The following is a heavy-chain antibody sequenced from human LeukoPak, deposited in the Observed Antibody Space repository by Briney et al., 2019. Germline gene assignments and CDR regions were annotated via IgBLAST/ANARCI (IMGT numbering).Heavy chain of an antibody. CDR1: GYTFTGYF. V-gene: IGHV1-2*02. CDR2: ITPNSGGT. J-gene: IGHJ6*02. Sequence: GASVKVSCTASGYTFTGYFIHWVRQAPGQGLEWMGWITPNSGGTNYAQKFQGRVTMTRDTSISTAYMELRRLRSDDTAVYYCARAARVDYYDSSPYGMDVWGQGTTVTVAS. D-gene: IGHD3-22*01. CDR3: ARAARVDYYDSSPYGMDV.